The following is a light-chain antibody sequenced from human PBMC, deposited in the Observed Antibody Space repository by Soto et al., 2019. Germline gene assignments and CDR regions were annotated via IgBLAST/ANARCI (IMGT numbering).Light chain of an antibody. CDR1: QSVSSSY. V-gene: IGKV3-20*01. CDR2: GAS. Sequence: EIVLTQSPGTLSLSPGERATLSCRASQSVSSSYLAWYQQKPGQPPRLLMYGASSRATGIPDRFSGSGSGTDFTLTISRLEPEDFAVYYWQQYGSSPRTFGQGTKVEIK. CDR3: QQYGSSPRT. J-gene: IGKJ1*01.